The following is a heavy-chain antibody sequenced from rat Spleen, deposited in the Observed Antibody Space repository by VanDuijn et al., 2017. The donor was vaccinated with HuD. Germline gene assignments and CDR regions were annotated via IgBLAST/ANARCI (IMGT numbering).Heavy chain of an antibody. Sequence: EVQMVESGGGLVQPGRSLKISCAASGLTFSNYDMAWVRQAPGKGLEWVASIAVTGGDTYYPDSVKGRFTISRDNAKSTLYLQMNSLRSEDTATYYCARDYSNYIGPLYNWFAYWGQGTLVTVSS. D-gene: IGHD1-2*01. CDR2: IAVTGGDT. CDR1: GLTFSNYD. J-gene: IGHJ3*01. CDR3: ARDYSNYIGPLYNWFAY. V-gene: IGHV5-25*01.